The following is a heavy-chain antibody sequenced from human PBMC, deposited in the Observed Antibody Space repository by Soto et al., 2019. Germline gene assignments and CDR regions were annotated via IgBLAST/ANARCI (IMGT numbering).Heavy chain of an antibody. J-gene: IGHJ4*02. D-gene: IGHD5-18*01. Sequence: ASVKVSCKASGYTFTSYYMHWVRQAPGQGLEWMGIINPSGGSTSYAQKFQGRVTMARDTSTSTVYMELSSLRSEDTAVYYCARDHPHSYGVYYFDYWGQGTLVTVPQ. CDR1: GYTFTSYY. V-gene: IGHV1-46*01. CDR2: INPSGGST. CDR3: ARDHPHSYGVYYFDY.